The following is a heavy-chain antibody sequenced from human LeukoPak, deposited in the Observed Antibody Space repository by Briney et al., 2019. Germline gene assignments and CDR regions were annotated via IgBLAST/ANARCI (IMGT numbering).Heavy chain of an antibody. Sequence: ASVKVSCKASGGTFSSYAISWVRQAPGQGLEWMGGIIPIFGTANYAQKFQGRVTITTDESTSTAYMELSSLRSEDTAVYYCASGVSGGYCSGGSCYQFDYWGQGTLVTVSS. D-gene: IGHD2-15*01. CDR2: IIPIFGTA. J-gene: IGHJ4*02. CDR3: ASGVSGGYCSGGSCYQFDY. CDR1: GGTFSSYA. V-gene: IGHV1-69*05.